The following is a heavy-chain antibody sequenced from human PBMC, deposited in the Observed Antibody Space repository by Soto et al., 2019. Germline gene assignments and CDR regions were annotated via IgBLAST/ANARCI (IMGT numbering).Heavy chain of an antibody. CDR2: ISHRRAT. D-gene: IGHD3-22*01. Sequence: PSETLSLPCTVSGYSIARGSYWGWIRQAPERGLAWIGSISHRRATPYTPSLKSRALISLDTSNNQFTRRLTSVTVADTATYYWVRYEDDSSGHDDEHWGQGTRVTVSS. V-gene: IGHV4-38-2*02. CDR1: GYSIARGSY. J-gene: IGHJ4*02. CDR3: VRYEDDSSGHDDEH.